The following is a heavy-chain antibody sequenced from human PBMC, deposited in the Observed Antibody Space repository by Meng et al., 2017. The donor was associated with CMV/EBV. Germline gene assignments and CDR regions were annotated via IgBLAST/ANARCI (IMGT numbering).Heavy chain of an antibody. CDR1: GFNFSDYY. V-gene: IGHV3-11*04. Sequence: SGFNFSDYYMSWIRQAPGKGLEWVSYISSSGSTIYYADSVKGRFTISRDNAKNSLYLQMNSLRAEDTAVYYCARWGAIVVVPAASDYWGQGTLVTVSS. CDR3: ARWGAIVVVPAASDY. J-gene: IGHJ4*02. D-gene: IGHD2-2*01. CDR2: ISSSGSTI.